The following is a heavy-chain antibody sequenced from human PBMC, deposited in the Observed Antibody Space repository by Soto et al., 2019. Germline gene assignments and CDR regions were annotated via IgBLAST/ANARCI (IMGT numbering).Heavy chain of an antibody. Sequence: SVKVSCKASGGTFSSYAISWVRQAPGQGLXXMXXIIPXXXTXXXAQKFQGRVTITADESTSTDYMELSSLRSEDTAVYYCASGAGYFDYWGQGTLVTASS. J-gene: IGHJ4*02. CDR3: ASGAGYFDY. D-gene: IGHD3-10*01. CDR1: GGTFSSYA. CDR2: IIPXXXTX. V-gene: IGHV1-69*13.